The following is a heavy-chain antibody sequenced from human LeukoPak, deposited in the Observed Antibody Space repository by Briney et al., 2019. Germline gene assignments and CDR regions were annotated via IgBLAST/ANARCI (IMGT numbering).Heavy chain of an antibody. J-gene: IGHJ4*02. CDR2: IYHSGST. D-gene: IGHD5-12*01. V-gene: IGHV4-34*01. Sequence: PSETLSLTCAVYGGSFSGYYWSWIRQPPGKGLEWIGYIYHSGSTYYNPSLKSRVTISVDRSKNQFSLKLSSVTAADTAVYYCARDSGYPSWYFDYWGQGTLVTVSS. CDR1: GGSFSGYY. CDR3: ARDSGYPSWYFDY.